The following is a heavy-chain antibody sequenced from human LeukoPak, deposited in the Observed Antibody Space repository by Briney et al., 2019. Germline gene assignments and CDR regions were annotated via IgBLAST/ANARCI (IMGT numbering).Heavy chain of an antibody. J-gene: IGHJ4*02. D-gene: IGHD6-13*01. Sequence: PGGSLRLSCAASGFTFSSYSMNWVRQAPGKGLEWVSSISSSSSYIYYADSVKGRFTISRDNAKNSLYLQMNSLRAEDTAVYYCARDLVGIAAAHYFDYWGQGTLVTVPS. CDR1: GFTFSSYS. CDR3: ARDLVGIAAAHYFDY. CDR2: ISSSSSYI. V-gene: IGHV3-21*01.